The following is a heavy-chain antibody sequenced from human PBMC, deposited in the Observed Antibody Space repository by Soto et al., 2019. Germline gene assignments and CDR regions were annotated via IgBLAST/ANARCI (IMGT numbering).Heavy chain of an antibody. CDR3: ARAPREAGTNRRSYYYYYGMDV. V-gene: IGHV4-34*01. J-gene: IGHJ6*02. CDR1: GGSFSGYY. Sequence: QVQLQQWGAGLLKPSETLSLTCAVYGGSFSGYYWSWIRQPPGKGLEWIGEINHSGSTNYNPSLKSRGTISVDTSKNQFSLKLSSVTAADTAVYYCARAPREAGTNRRSYYYYYGMDVWGQGTTVTVSS. CDR2: INHSGST. D-gene: IGHD6-19*01.